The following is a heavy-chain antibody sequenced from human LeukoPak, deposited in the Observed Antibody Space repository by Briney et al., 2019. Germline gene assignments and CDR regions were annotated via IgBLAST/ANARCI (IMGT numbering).Heavy chain of an antibody. D-gene: IGHD5-18*01. CDR2: IDPSDSYT. J-gene: IGHJ6*02. Sequence: GESLKISCKGSGYTFTSYWISWVRQVPGKGLEWMGRIDPSDSYTNYSPSFQGHVTISADKSISTAYLQWSSLKASDTAIYYCARHRDTIPADYYYGMDVWGQGTTVTVSS. CDR3: ARHRDTIPADYYYGMDV. CDR1: GYTFTSYW. V-gene: IGHV5-10-1*01.